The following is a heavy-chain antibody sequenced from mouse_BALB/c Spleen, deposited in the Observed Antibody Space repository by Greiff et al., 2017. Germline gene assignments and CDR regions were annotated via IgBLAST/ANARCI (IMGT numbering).Heavy chain of an antibody. V-gene: IGHV1-80*01. J-gene: IGHJ4*01. CDR1: GYAFSSYW. D-gene: IGHD1-1*02. Sequence: QVQLQQSGAELVRPGSSVKISCKASGYAFSSYWMNWVKQRPGQGLEWIGQIYPGDGDTNYNGKFKGKATLTADKSSSTAYMQLSSLTSEDSAVYFCARYGPNSMDYWGQGTSVTVSS. CDR3: ARYGPNSMDY. CDR2: IYPGDGDT.